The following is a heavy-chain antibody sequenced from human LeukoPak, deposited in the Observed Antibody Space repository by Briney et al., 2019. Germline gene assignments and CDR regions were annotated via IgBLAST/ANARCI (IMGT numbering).Heavy chain of an antibody. CDR3: ARSAGIAVAGYFDY. D-gene: IGHD6-19*01. J-gene: IGHJ4*02. CDR1: GYTFSSYG. V-gene: IGHV1-69*13. Sequence: SVEVSCKASGYTFSSYGISWVRQAPGQGLEWMGGIIPIFGTANYAQKFQGRVTITADESTSTAYMELSSLRSEDTAVYYCARSAGIAVAGYFDYWGQGTLVTVSS. CDR2: IIPIFGTA.